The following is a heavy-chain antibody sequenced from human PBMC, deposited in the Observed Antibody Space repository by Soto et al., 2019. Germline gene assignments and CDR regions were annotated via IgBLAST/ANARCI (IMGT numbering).Heavy chain of an antibody. D-gene: IGHD1-26*01. CDR2: ISYDGNNE. V-gene: IGHV3-30-3*01. CDR3: ARDGYSERSDGFDI. CDR1: GFTFSAYT. J-gene: IGHJ3*02. Sequence: QVQLVESGGGVVQPGRSLRLSCAASGFTFSAYTMHWVRQPPGKGLEWVAVISYDGNNERYTDPVKGRFTVSRDNSKSTLYLQMNSLKSEDTAVYYCARDGYSERSDGFDIWGQGTMVTVSS.